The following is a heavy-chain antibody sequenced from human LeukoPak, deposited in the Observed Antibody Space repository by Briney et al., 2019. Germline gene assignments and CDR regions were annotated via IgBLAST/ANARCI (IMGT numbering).Heavy chain of an antibody. V-gene: IGHV3-30*03. CDR3: ARDPRGIVGVPAAGPTYFQH. CDR2: ISYDGSNK. J-gene: IGHJ1*01. D-gene: IGHD6-13*01. Sequence: PGGSLRLSCAASGFTFSSYGMHWVRQAPGKGLEWVAVISYDGSNKYYADSVKGRFTISRDNSKNTLYLQMNSLQAEDAAVYYCARDPRGIVGVPAAGPTYFQHWGQGTLVTVSS. CDR1: GFTFSSYG.